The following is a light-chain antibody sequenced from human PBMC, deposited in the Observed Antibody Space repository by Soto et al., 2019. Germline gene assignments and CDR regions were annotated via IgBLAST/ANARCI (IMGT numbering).Light chain of an antibody. Sequence: QSVLTQPPSASGTPGQRVTFSCSGSSSNIGINTVNWYRQLPGTAPQLLISDNHRRPSGVPDRFSGSKSGTSASLAISGLQSGDEATYFCAAWDVSLRGFVFXTGTKVTVL. CDR3: AAWDVSLRGFV. J-gene: IGLJ1*01. V-gene: IGLV1-44*01. CDR2: DNH. CDR1: SSNIGINT.